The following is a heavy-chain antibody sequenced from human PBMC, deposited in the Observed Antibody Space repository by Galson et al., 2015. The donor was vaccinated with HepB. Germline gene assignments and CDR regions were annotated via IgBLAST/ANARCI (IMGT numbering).Heavy chain of an antibody. J-gene: IGHJ4*02. CDR3: AGDGPYGDFDY. CDR1: GFTFSSYW. Sequence: SLRLSCAASGFTFSSYWMSWVRQAPGKGLEWVANIKQDGSEKYYVDSVKGRFTISRDNAKNSLYLQMNSLRAEDTAVYYCAGDGPYGDFDYWGQGTLVTVSS. CDR2: IKQDGSEK. V-gene: IGHV3-7*03. D-gene: IGHD4-17*01.